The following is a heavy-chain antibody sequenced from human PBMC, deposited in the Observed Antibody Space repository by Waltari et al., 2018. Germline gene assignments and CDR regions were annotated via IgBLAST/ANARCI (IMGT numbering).Heavy chain of an antibody. CDR2: IKQDGSEK. Sequence: EVQLVESGGGLVQPGGSLRLCCEASGFTFSNYWLTWVRQAPGKGLEWVANIKQDGSEKYCVDSVKGRFTISRDNAKNSLYLQMNSLRAEDTAVYYCARDRDTMVRGVISQWGQGTLVTVSS. D-gene: IGHD3-10*01. CDR3: ARDRDTMVRGVISQ. J-gene: IGHJ4*02. CDR1: GFTFSNYW. V-gene: IGHV3-7*01.